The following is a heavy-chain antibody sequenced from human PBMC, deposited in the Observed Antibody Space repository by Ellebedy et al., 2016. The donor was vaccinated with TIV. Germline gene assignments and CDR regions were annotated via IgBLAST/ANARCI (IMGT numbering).Heavy chain of an antibody. CDR3: AKDRTSGDGYWVFDN. D-gene: IGHD5-18*01. Sequence: GESLKISCAASGFTFSPYAMAWVRQAPGKGLEWVSGIVGSGAEKYADSVKGRFTISRDNSKRTVDLQMRSVRDEDTAVYFCAKDRTSGDGYWVFDNWGQGTLVSVSS. V-gene: IGHV3-23*01. J-gene: IGHJ4*02. CDR1: GFTFSPYA. CDR2: IVGSGA.